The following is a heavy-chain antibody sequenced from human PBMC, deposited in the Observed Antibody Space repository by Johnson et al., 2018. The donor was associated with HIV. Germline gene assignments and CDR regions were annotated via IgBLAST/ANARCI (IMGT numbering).Heavy chain of an antibody. J-gene: IGHJ3*02. V-gene: IGHV3-30*04. CDR3: AREGGLTGAFDI. Sequence: LVESGGGVVQPGRSLRLSCAASGFTFSSYAMHWVRQAPGKGLEWVAVISYDGSNKYYADSVTGRFTISRDNSKNTLYLQMNSLGAEDTAVYYCAREGGLTGAFDIWGQGTMVTVSS. CDR1: GFTFSSYA. CDR2: ISYDGSNK. D-gene: IGHD3-16*01.